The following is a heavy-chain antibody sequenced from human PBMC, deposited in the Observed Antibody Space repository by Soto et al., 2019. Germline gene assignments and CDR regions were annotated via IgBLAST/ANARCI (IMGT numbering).Heavy chain of an antibody. CDR1: GFTFSNAW. V-gene: IGHV3-15*01. Sequence: EVQLVESGGGLVKPGGSLRLSCAASGFTFSNAWMSWVRQAPGKGLEWVGRIKIKTDGGTTDYAAPVKGRFTISRADSKNTLYLQMNSLKTEDTAVYYFTTDLFSEAVYGYYYYGMDVCGQGTTVTVSS. D-gene: IGHD4-17*01. CDR2: IKIKTDGGTT. J-gene: IGHJ6*02. CDR3: TTDLFSEAVYGYYYYGMDV.